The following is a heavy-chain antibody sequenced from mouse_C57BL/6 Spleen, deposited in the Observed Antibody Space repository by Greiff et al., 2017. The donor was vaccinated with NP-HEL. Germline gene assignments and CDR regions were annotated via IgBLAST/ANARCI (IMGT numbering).Heavy chain of an antibody. CDR2: IYPRSGNT. CDR3: ARSGGTGAMDY. D-gene: IGHD3-2*02. J-gene: IGHJ4*01. V-gene: IGHV1-81*01. Sequence: QVQLKQSGAELARPGASVKLSCKASGYTFTSYGISWVKQRTGQGLEWIGEIYPRSGNTYYNEKFKGKATLTADKSSSTAYMELRSLTSEDSAVYFCARSGGTGAMDYWGQGTSVTVSS. CDR1: GYTFTSYG.